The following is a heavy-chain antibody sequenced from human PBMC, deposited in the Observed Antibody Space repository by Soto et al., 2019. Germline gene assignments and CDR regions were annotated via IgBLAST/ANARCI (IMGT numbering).Heavy chain of an antibody. Sequence: PSETLSLTCAFSGGSISSYYWSWIRQPPGKGLKWIGYIYGSGNTNYNPSLNSRVIISIDTSQNQLSLKLTSVTAADTAVYYCARPHGGPYAFDIWGRGTMVTVSS. D-gene: IGHD3-10*01. CDR3: ARPHGGPYAFDI. CDR2: IYGSGNT. J-gene: IGHJ3*02. V-gene: IGHV4-59*01. CDR1: GGSISSYY.